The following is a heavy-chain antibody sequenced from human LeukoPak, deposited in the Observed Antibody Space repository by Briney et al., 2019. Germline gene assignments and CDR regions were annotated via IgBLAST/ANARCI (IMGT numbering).Heavy chain of an antibody. V-gene: IGHV3-7*03. J-gene: IGHJ4*02. CDR1: RFTFSSYW. D-gene: IGHD3-9*01. CDR3: AKSIDFTGYSSWDY. CDR2: IKQDGSEK. Sequence: GGSLRLSCAASRFTFSSYWMSWVRQAPGKGLEWVANIKQDGSEKYYVDSVKGRFTISRDNAKNSLYLQMNSLRAEDTAVYYCAKSIDFTGYSSWDYWGRGTLVTVSS.